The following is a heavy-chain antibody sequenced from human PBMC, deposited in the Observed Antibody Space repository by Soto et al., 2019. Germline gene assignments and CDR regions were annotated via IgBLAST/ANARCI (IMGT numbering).Heavy chain of an antibody. CDR3: AKDRDWNCRLSYTFDI. CDR2: ISWNSGSI. V-gene: IGHV3-9*01. Sequence: GGSLRLSCAASGFTFSSYSMNWVRQAPGKGLEWVSGISWNSGSINYADSVKGRFTISRDNAKNSLYLQMNSLRAEDTALYYCAKDRDWNCRLSYTFDIWGQGTMVTVSS. D-gene: IGHD1-7*01. J-gene: IGHJ3*02. CDR1: GFTFSSYS.